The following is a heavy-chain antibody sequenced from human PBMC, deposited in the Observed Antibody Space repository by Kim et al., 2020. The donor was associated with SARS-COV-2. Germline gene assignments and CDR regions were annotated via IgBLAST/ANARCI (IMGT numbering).Heavy chain of an antibody. Sequence: SLKSRVTISVDTSKNQFSLKLSSVTAADTAVYYCARGEGGITGTTYYFDYWGQGTLVTVSS. D-gene: IGHD1-7*01. J-gene: IGHJ4*02. CDR3: ARGEGGITGTTYYFDY. V-gene: IGHV4-34*01.